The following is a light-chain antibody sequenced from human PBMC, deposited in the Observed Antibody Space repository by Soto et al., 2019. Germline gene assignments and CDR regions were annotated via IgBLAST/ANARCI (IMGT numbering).Light chain of an antibody. CDR2: DAS. J-gene: IGKJ4*01. V-gene: IGKV1-33*01. CDR1: HDSRNY. CDR3: QQLNSYPLT. Sequence: DIQMTPSPSSLSASLRARVTITCQASHDSRNYVNGYQQKPGPAPKLLIHDASRLQTGVPSRFSGSGSGTDFTLTISSLQPEDFATYYCQQLNSYPLTFGGGTKVDIK.